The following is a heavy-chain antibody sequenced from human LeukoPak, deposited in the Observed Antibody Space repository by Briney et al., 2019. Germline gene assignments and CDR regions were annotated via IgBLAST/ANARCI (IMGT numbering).Heavy chain of an antibody. Sequence: ASVKVSCKASGGTFSSYAISWVRQAPGQGLEWMGGIIPIFGTANYAQKFQGRVTITADKSTSTAYMELSSLRSEDTAVYYCATHGGGYSYGRVPNHYYYYYMDVWGKGTTVTISS. CDR3: ATHGGGYSYGRVPNHYYYYYMDV. CDR1: GGTFSSYA. V-gene: IGHV1-69*06. D-gene: IGHD5-18*01. J-gene: IGHJ6*03. CDR2: IIPIFGTA.